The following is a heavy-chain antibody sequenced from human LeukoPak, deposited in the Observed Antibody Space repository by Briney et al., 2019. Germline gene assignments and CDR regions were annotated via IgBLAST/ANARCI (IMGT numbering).Heavy chain of an antibody. V-gene: IGHV4-4*07. CDR1: GGSINSHY. D-gene: IGHD4-17*01. J-gene: IGHJ4*02. Sequence: SETLSLTCTVSGGSINSHYWSWIQQPAGKGLEWIGRIYISGSTNYSSSLQSRVTMSVDTSKNQFSLKLSSVTAADTAVYYCARADYGDYYDYWGQGTLVTVSS. CDR2: IYISGST. CDR3: ARADYGDYYDY.